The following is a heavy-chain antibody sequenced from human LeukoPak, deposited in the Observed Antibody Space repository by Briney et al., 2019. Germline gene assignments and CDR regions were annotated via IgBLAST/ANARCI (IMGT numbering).Heavy chain of an antibody. CDR2: ISTGANTI. Sequence: GGSLRLSCAASGFTFSDYYMSWIRQAPGKGLEWVSYISTGANTIYYVDSVKGRFTISRDNAKNSLYLQMNSLRAEDTALYYCAKDRMATKYYYYYGMDVWGQGTTVTVSS. CDR1: GFTFSDYY. D-gene: IGHD5-12*01. CDR3: AKDRMATKYYYYYGMDV. V-gene: IGHV3-11*01. J-gene: IGHJ6*02.